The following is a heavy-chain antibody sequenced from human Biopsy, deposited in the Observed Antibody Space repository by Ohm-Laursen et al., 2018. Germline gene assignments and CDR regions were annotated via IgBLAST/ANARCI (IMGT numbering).Heavy chain of an antibody. J-gene: IGHJ6*02. CDR1: GGSFSSYA. CDR2: IIPFFGTP. D-gene: IGHD3-22*01. CDR3: AREEDNSGYDYYGMDV. Sequence: SSVKVSCKPSGGSFSSYAISWVRQAPGQGLEWMGGIIPFFGTPNYAQMFQGRVTITADTSTSTAYTELRSLRSDDTAVYFCAREEDNSGYDYYGMDVWGQGTTVTVSS. V-gene: IGHV1-69*06.